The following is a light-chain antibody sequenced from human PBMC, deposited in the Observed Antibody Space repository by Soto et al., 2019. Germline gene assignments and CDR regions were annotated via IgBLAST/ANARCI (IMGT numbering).Light chain of an antibody. CDR2: EVT. CDR3: SSYPTTGTYV. Sequence: QSALTQPASVSGSPGQSITISCTGTSSDVGGYDYVSWYQQHPDKVPKFMIYEVTNRPSGVSHRFSGSKSGNTASLTISGLQAEDEADYYCSSYPTTGTYVFGSGTKVTVL. V-gene: IGLV2-14*01. J-gene: IGLJ1*01. CDR1: SSDVGGYDY.